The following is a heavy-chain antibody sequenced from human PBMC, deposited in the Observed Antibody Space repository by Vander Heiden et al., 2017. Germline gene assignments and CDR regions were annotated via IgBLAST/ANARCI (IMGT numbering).Heavy chain of an antibody. CDR2: ISSSSSYI. Sequence: EVQLVESGGGLVKPGGSLRLSCAASGFTFSSYSMNWVRQAPGKGLEWVSSISSSSSYIYYADSVKGRFTISRDNAKNSLYLQMNGLRAEDTAVYYCARDPLGYNWFDPWGQGTLVTVSS. CDR1: GFTFSSYS. V-gene: IGHV3-21*01. J-gene: IGHJ5*02. D-gene: IGHD3-22*01. CDR3: ARDPLGYNWFDP.